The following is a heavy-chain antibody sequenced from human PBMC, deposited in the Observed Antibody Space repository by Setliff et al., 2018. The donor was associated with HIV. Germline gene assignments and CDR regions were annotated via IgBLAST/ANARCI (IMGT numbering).Heavy chain of an antibody. J-gene: IGHJ4*02. V-gene: IGHV1-2*06. D-gene: IGHD1-1*01. CDR3: ARQLSNSLEC. CDR1: GFTFSDYY. CDR2: INPNSGGT. Sequence: ASVKVSCKASGFTFSDYYIHWVRQAAGQGLEWMGRINPNSGGTNYAQKFQGRVTMTRDTSINTAYMELSGLRSDDTAVYYCARQLSNSLECWGQGTPVTVSS.